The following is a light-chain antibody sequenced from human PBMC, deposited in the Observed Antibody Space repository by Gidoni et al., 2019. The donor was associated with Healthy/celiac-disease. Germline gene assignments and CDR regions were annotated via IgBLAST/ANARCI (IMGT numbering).Light chain of an antibody. CDR3: QQYNNWPLWT. CDR2: DAT. CDR1: QSVSSN. Sequence: EIVMTQSPATLSVSPGERATLSCRASQSVSSNLAWYQQKPGQAPRLLLYDATTRATGIPARFSGSGSGTEFTLTISSLHSEDFAVYYCQQYNNWPLWTFGQGTKVEIK. V-gene: IGKV3-15*01. J-gene: IGKJ1*01.